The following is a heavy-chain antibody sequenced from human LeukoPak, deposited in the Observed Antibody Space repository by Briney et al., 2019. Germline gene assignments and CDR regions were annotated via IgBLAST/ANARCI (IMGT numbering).Heavy chain of an antibody. Sequence: PSETLSLTCAVYGGSFSGYYWSWIRQPPGKGLEWIGEINHSGSTNYNPSLKSRVTISVDTSKNQFSLTLSSVTAADTAVYYCARDVDYGDYVFDYWGQGTLVIVSS. V-gene: IGHV4-34*01. CDR1: GGSFSGYY. J-gene: IGHJ4*02. CDR2: INHSGST. D-gene: IGHD4-17*01. CDR3: ARDVDYGDYVFDY.